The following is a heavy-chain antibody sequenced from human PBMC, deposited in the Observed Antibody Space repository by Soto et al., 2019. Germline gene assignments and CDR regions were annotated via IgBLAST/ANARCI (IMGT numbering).Heavy chain of an antibody. CDR3: ARDNIVSKGYGMDV. J-gene: IGHJ6*02. Sequence: KPSETLSLTCTVSGASISNAYWSWIRQAAGKRLEWIGRIHSSGTFNYNPSLKSRVSISRDTSKNQISLKLSSVTAADTAVYYCARDNIVSKGYGMDVWGQGTTVTV. CDR1: GASISNAY. CDR2: IHSSGTF. D-gene: IGHD5-12*01. V-gene: IGHV4-4*07.